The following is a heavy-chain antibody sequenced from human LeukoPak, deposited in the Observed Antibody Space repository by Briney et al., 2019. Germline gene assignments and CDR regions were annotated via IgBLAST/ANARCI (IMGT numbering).Heavy chain of an antibody. CDR3: ARGGPYDFWSGYRANYYYYYYGMDV. V-gene: IGHV4-34*01. CDR2: INHSGST. D-gene: IGHD3-3*01. CDR1: GGSFSGYY. J-gene: IGHJ6*02. Sequence: SETLSLTCAVYGGSFSGYYWSWIRQPPGKGLEWIGEINHSGSTNYNPSPKSRVTISVDTSKNQFSLKLSSVTAADTAVYYCARGGPYDFWSGYRANYYYYYYGMDVWGQGTTVTVSS.